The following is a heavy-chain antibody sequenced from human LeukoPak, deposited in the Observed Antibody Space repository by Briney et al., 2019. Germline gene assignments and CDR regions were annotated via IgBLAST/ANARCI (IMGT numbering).Heavy chain of an antibody. CDR3: AHLVWEYVGGLDV. Sequence: QAGGSLRLSCAASGFIFRNYGMNWVRQAPGKGLEWVSGIYTNGNTRYADSVRGRFTISRDNSKNTLYLQMHSLRGDDTAVYYCAHLVWEYVGGLDVWGQGTTVTVSS. CDR2: IYTNGNT. V-gene: IGHV3-23*05. CDR1: GFIFRNYG. D-gene: IGHD3/OR15-3a*01. J-gene: IGHJ6*02.